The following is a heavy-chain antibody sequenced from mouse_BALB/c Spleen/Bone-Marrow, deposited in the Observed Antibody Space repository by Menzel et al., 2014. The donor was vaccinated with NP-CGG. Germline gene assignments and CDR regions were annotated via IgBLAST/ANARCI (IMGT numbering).Heavy chain of an antibody. Sequence: VQLQQSGGGLVQPGGSLKLSCAASGFDFSRYWMSWVRQAPGKGLEWIGEINPESSTINYTPSLKDKFIISRDNAKNTLYLQMRKVRSEDTALYYCARMGYYGWFAYWGQGTLVTVSA. CDR2: INPESSTI. J-gene: IGHJ3*01. D-gene: IGHD1-1*01. CDR1: GFDFSRYW. CDR3: ARMGYYGWFAY. V-gene: IGHV4-1*02.